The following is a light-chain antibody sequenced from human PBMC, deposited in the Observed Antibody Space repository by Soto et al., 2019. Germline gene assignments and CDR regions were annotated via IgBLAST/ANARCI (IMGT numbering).Light chain of an antibody. V-gene: IGKV3-11*01. Sequence: VVLTQSPATLSVSPGERATLSCRASQSVSSYVAWYQQKPGQAPRLLIYDVFKRATGVPARFSGSGSGTDFTLTISSLEPEDFAIYYCQQRGGWPPLFTFGPGTKLD. CDR2: DVF. J-gene: IGKJ3*01. CDR3: QQRGGWPPLFT. CDR1: QSVSSY.